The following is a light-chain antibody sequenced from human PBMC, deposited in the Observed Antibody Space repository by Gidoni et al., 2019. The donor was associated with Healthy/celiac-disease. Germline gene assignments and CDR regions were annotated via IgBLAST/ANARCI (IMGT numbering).Light chain of an antibody. CDR1: QSISSW. J-gene: IGKJ2*01. V-gene: IGKV1-5*03. CDR2: KAS. CDR3: QQYNSYWHT. Sequence: DIQMTQSPSTLSASVGDRVTITCRASQSISSWLAWYQQKPGKAPKLLIYKASSLESGVPSRFSGSGSGTEFTLTISSLQPDDFATYYCQQYNSYWHTFXQXTKLEIK.